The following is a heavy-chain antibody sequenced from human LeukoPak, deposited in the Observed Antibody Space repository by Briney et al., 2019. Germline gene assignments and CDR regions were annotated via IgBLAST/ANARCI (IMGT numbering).Heavy chain of an antibody. D-gene: IGHD1-1*01. CDR3: AKEVHTRSMFES. V-gene: IGHV3-30*18. J-gene: IGHJ4*02. CDR2: ISYDGTNK. CDR1: GFTFNTYG. Sequence: GGSLRLSCAASGFTFNTYGMHWVRQAPGKGLEWVAVISYDGTNKYYADSVKGRFIISRDNSKNTLYLQMNSLRDEDTAVYHCAKEVHTRSMFESWGQGTLVTVSS.